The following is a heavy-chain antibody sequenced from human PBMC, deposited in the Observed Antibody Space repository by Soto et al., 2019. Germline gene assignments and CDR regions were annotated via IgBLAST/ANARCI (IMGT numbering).Heavy chain of an antibody. J-gene: IGHJ5*02. CDR1: GFTFSSYW. CDR3: ESRNEFYDFWGVDWFDP. D-gene: IGHD3-3*01. Sequence: GGSLRLSCAASGFTFSSYWMSWVRQAPGKGLEWVANIKQDGSEKYYVDSVKGRFTISRDNAKNSLYLQMNSLRAEDTAVYYGESRNEFYDFWGVDWFDPWGQGT. V-gene: IGHV3-7*01. CDR2: IKQDGSEK.